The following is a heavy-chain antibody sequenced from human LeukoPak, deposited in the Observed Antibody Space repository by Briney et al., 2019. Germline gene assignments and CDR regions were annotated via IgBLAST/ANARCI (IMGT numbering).Heavy chain of an antibody. V-gene: IGHV4-59*01. J-gene: IGHJ6*03. CDR1: GGSISSYY. CDR2: IYYSGST. Sequence: PSETLSLTCTVSGGSISSYYWSWIRQPPGKGLEWIGYIYYSGSTNYNPSLKSRVTVSVDTSKNQFSLKLSSVTAADTDVYYCVRESWPPGYKTRYYYYMDVWGKGTTVTVSS. CDR3: VRESWPPGYKTRYYYYMDV. D-gene: IGHD1-1*01.